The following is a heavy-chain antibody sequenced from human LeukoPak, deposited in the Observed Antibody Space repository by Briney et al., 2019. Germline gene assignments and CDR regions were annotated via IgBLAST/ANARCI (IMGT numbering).Heavy chain of an antibody. CDR2: IIPIFGTA. D-gene: IGHD5-18*01. V-gene: IGHV1-69*05. Sequence: ASVKVSCKASGGTFSSYAISWVRQAPGQGLEWMGGIIPIFGTANYAQKFQGRVTITTDESTSTAYMELSSLRSEDTAVYYCARARGHGNTAMDWGQGTLVTVSS. CDR1: GGTFSSYA. J-gene: IGHJ4*02. CDR3: ARARGHGNTAMD.